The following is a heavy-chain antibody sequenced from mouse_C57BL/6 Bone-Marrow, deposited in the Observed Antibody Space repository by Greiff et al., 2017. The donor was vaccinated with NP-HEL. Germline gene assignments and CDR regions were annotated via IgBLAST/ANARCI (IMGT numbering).Heavy chain of an antibody. CDR1: GYAFTNYL. D-gene: IGHD2-5*01. Sequence: QVQLQQSGAELVRPGTSVKVSCKASGYAFTNYLIEWVKQRPGQGLEWIGVINPGSGGTTYNEKFKGKATLTADKSSSTAYMELSSLTSEDSAVYVCAREDYSNYVDYWGQGTTLTVSS. CDR2: INPGSGGT. V-gene: IGHV1-54*01. J-gene: IGHJ2*01. CDR3: AREDYSNYVDY.